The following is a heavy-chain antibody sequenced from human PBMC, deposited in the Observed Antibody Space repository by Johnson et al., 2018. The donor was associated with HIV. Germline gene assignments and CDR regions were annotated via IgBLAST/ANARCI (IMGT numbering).Heavy chain of an antibody. CDR1: GFTFSDYY. D-gene: IGHD1-7*01. V-gene: IGHV3-11*04. CDR2: IRGSGNII. J-gene: IGHJ3*02. CDR3: AREAAGTTNAFYM. Sequence: QMQLVESGGGLVKPGGSLRLSCAASGFTFSDYYMTWIRQAPGKGLEWVSYIRGSGNIIYYTDSLKGRFTISRDNAKNSLYLQMNSLRAEDTAVYYCAREAAGTTNAFYMWGQGTMVTVSA.